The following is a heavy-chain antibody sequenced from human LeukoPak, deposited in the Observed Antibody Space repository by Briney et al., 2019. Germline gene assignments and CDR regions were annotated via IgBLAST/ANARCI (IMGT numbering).Heavy chain of an antibody. V-gene: IGHV4-30-2*01. J-gene: IGHJ3*02. CDR1: GGSISSGGYS. Sequence: PSETLSLTCAVSGGSISSGGYSWSWIRQPPGKGLEWIGYIYHSGSTYYNPSLKSRVTISVDRSKNQFSLKLSSVTAADTAVYYCARGAYDYVWGSYVAFDIWGQGTMVTVSS. CDR2: IYHSGST. D-gene: IGHD3-16*01. CDR3: ARGAYDYVWGSYVAFDI.